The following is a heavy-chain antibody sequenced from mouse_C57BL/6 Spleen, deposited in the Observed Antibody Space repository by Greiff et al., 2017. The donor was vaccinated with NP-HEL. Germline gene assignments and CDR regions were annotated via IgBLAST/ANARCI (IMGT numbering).Heavy chain of an antibody. CDR3: ARGYGNYAMDY. CDR2: IDPSDSYT. CDR1: GYTFTSYW. Sequence: VQLQQPGAELVKPGASVKLSCKASGYTFTSYWMQWVKQRPGQGLEWIGEIDPSDSYTNYNQKFKGKATLTVDTSSSTAYMQLSSLTSEDSAVYYCARGYGNYAMDYWGQGTSVTVSS. D-gene: IGHD2-10*02. J-gene: IGHJ4*01. V-gene: IGHV1-50*01.